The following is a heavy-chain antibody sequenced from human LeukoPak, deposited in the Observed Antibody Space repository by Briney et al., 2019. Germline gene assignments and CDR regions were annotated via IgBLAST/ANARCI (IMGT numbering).Heavy chain of an antibody. D-gene: IGHD3-10*01. CDR1: GGSISSGGYY. Sequence: PSQTLSLTCTVSGGSISSGGYYWSWIRQHPGKGLEWIGYIYYSGSTYYNPSLKSRVTISVDTSKNQFSLKLSSVTAADTAVYYCARDLRVVREVNSWFDPWGQGTLVTVSS. V-gene: IGHV4-31*03. J-gene: IGHJ5*02. CDR2: IYYSGST. CDR3: ARDLRVVREVNSWFDP.